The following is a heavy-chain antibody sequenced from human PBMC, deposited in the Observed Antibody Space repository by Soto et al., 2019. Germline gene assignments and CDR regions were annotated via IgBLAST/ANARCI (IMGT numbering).Heavy chain of an antibody. V-gene: IGHV3-53*01. CDR2: IYNVGST. CDR1: GFTVSTNY. Sequence: GGSLRLSCAASGFTVSTNYMNWVRQAPGKGLEWVSIIYNVGSTYYADSVGGRFTISRDNSKNTLYLQMNNLRVEDTAVYYCARDAGELPVVTVGVFVFWGRGTLVTVS. J-gene: IGHJ4*02. D-gene: IGHD3-22*01. CDR3: ARDAGELPVVTVGVFVF.